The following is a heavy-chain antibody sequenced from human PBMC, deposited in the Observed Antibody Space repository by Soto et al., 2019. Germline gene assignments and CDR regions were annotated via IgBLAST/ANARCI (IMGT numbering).Heavy chain of an antibody. CDR3: ARASPVRAFDI. CDR2: IYSGGST. J-gene: IGHJ3*02. D-gene: IGHD3-10*01. Sequence: GGSLRLSCAASGFTVSSNYMSWVRQAPGKGLEWVSVIYSGGSTYYADSVKGRFTISRDNSKNTLYLQMNSLRAEDTAVHYCARASPVRAFDIWGQGTMVTVSS. CDR1: GFTVSSNY. V-gene: IGHV3-53*01.